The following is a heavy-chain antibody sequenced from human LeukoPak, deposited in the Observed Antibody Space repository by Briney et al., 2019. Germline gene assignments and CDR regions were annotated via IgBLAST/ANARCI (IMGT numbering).Heavy chain of an antibody. Sequence: GGSLRLSCAASGFTFSTYCMDWVRQAPGKGLEWVSSISSSSSYIYYADSVKGRFTISRDNAKNSLYLQMNSLRAEDTAVYYCARDMSSGSYYYYNGMDVWGQGTTVIASS. CDR2: ISSSSSYI. V-gene: IGHV3-21*01. D-gene: IGHD1-26*01. CDR1: GFTFSTYC. J-gene: IGHJ6*02. CDR3: ARDMSSGSYYYYNGMDV.